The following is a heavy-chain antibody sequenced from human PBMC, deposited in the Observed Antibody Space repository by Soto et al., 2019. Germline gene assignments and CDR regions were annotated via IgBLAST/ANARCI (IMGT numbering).Heavy chain of an antibody. CDR1: GGTFNSYA. Sequence: SVKVSCKASGGTFNSYAISWVRQAPGQGLEWMGGIIPIFGTANYAQKFQGRVTITADESTSTAYMELSSLRSEDTAVYYCAREGDYYDSSGYLAPLGPFDYWG. D-gene: IGHD3-22*01. J-gene: IGHJ4*01. CDR3: AREGDYYDSSGYLAPLGPFDY. CDR2: IIPIFGTA. V-gene: IGHV1-69*13.